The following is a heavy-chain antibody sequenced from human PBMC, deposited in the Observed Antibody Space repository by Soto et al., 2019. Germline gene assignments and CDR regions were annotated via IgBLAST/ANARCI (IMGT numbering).Heavy chain of an antibody. Sequence: SETLSLTCAVYGGSFSGYYWSWIRQPPGKGLEWIGEINHSGSTNYNPSLKSRVTISVDTSKNQFSLKLSSVTAADTAVYYCARGLNFWSGYYSDNWFDPWGQGTLVTVSS. CDR1: GGSFSGYY. D-gene: IGHD3-3*01. J-gene: IGHJ5*02. CDR3: ARGLNFWSGYYSDNWFDP. V-gene: IGHV4-34*01. CDR2: INHSGST.